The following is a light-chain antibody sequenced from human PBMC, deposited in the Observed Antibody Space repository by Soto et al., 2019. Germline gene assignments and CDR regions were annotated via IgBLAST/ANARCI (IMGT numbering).Light chain of an antibody. CDR1: SSNIGNNY. J-gene: IGLJ2*01. V-gene: IGLV1-51*01. CDR3: GTWDSSLTYVV. CDR2: DNN. Sequence: SVLTQPPSVSAAPGQKVTISCSGSSSNIGNNYVSWYQQLPGTAPKLLIYDNNKRPSGIPDRFSGSKSGTSATLGIIGLQTGDEAEYYCGTWDSSLTYVVFGGGTNLTVL.